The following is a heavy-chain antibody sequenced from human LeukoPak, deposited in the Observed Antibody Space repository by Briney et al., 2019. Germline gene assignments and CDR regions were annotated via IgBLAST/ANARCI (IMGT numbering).Heavy chain of an antibody. CDR2: VSAYNGNT. Sequence: SVKVSCKASGYTFTSYGISWVRQAPGQGLEWMGWVSAYNGNTNYAQKLQGRVTMTTDTSTSTAYMELRSLRSDDTAVCYCARDHARYYYGSGSYYNVPFLDSWGQGTLVTVSS. J-gene: IGHJ4*02. CDR3: ARDHARYYYGSGSYYNVPFLDS. CDR1: GYTFTSYG. D-gene: IGHD3-10*01. V-gene: IGHV1-18*01.